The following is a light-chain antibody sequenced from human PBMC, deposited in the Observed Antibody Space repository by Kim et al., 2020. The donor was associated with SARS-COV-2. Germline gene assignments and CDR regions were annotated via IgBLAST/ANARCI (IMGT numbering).Light chain of an antibody. V-gene: IGKV3-20*01. J-gene: IGKJ2*01. CDR3: QHYGSSALYT. CDR1: QSVSSSY. CDR2: GAS. Sequence: EIVLTQSPGTLSLSPGERATLSCRASQSVSSSYLAWYQQKPGQAPRLLIFGASGRATGIPDRFSGSGSGTDFTLTISRLEPEDFAIYYCQHYGSSALYTFGQGTKLEI.